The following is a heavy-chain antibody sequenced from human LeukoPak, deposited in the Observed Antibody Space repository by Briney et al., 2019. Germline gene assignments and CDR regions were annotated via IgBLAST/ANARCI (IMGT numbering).Heavy chain of an antibody. J-gene: IGHJ4*02. Sequence: PGGSLRLSCAASGFTFTDYGMTWVRQAPGKGLEWVSGINWNGGSTAYADSVKGRFTISRDNAKNSLYLQMNSLRAEDTALYHCARDRDYDSGSYPLDYWGQGTLVTVSS. V-gene: IGHV3-20*01. CDR3: ARDRDYDSGSYPLDY. CDR1: GFTFTDYG. D-gene: IGHD3-10*01. CDR2: INWNGGST.